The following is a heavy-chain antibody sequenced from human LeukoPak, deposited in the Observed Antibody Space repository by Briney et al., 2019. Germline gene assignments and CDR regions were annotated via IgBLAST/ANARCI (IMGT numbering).Heavy chain of an antibody. CDR1: GGSISSYY. CDR3: ARDLGGIYFDY. CDR2: IYYSGST. D-gene: IGHD1-26*01. V-gene: IGHV4-59*01. J-gene: IGHJ4*02. Sequence: SETLSLTCTVSGGSISSYYWSWIRQPPGKGLEWIGYIYYSGSTDSNPSLRSRVTISVDTSKNQLSLKLSSVTAADTAVYYCARDLGGIYFDYWGQGTLVTVSS.